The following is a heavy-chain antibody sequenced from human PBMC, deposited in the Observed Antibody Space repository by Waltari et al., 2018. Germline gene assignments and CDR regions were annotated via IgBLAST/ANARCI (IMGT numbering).Heavy chain of an antibody. Sequence: QVQLVKSGAAVRKPGASVKVSCTAAGYTSTSYDLTWVGQATGQGLEWMGWMNPNSGNTGYAQKFQGRVTITRNTSISTAYMELSSLRSEDTAVYYCARGTVKFDPWGQGTLVTVSS. CDR2: MNPNSGNT. V-gene: IGHV1-8*03. J-gene: IGHJ5*02. CDR3: ARGTVKFDP. CDR1: GYTSTSYD.